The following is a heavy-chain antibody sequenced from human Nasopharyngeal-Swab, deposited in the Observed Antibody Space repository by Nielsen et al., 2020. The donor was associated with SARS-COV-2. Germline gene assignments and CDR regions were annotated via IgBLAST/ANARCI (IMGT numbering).Heavy chain of an antibody. CDR1: GFTFSSYA. D-gene: IGHD1-26*01. J-gene: IGHJ4*02. V-gene: IGHV3-30-3*01. CDR3: ASVGWERGYFDY. Sequence: GGSLRLSCAASGFTFSSYAMHWVRQAPGKGLEWVAVISYDGSNKYYADSVKGRFTISRDNSKNTLYLQMNSLRAEDTAVYYCASVGWERGYFDYWGQGTLVTVSS. CDR2: ISYDGSNK.